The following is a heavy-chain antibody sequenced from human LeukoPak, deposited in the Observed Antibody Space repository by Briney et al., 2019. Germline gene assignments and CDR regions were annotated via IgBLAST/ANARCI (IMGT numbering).Heavy chain of an antibody. Sequence: SETLSLTCTVSGGSISSSSYYWGWIRQPPGKGLEWIGSIYYSGSTYYNPSLKSRVTISVDTSKNQFSLKLSSVTAADTAVYYCARQGSSSSASSPGYYYYYYMDVWGKGTTVTVSS. D-gene: IGHD6-6*01. CDR3: ARQGSSSSASSPGYYYYYYMDV. CDR1: GGSISSSSYY. J-gene: IGHJ6*03. V-gene: IGHV4-39*01. CDR2: IYYSGST.